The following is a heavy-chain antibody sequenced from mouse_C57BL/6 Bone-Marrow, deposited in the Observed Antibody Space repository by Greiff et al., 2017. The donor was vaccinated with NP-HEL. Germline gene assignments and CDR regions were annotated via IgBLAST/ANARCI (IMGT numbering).Heavy chain of an antibody. D-gene: IGHD1-1*01. CDR3: ARIGFITTVVDAMDY. CDR1: GYTFTSYG. CDR2: IYPRSGNT. V-gene: IGHV1-81*01. J-gene: IGHJ4*01. Sequence: QVQLKESGAELARPGASVKLSCKASGYTFTSYGISWVKQRTGQGLEWIGEIYPRSGNTYYIEKFKGKATLTADKSSSTAYMELRSLTSEDSAVYFCARIGFITTVVDAMDYWGQGTSVTVSS.